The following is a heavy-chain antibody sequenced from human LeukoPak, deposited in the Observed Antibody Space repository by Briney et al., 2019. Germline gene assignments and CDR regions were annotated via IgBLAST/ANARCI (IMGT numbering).Heavy chain of an antibody. CDR2: ISFDGSNK. Sequence: GGSLRLSCAASGFTFDNYAMSWVRQAPGKGLEWVSFISFDGSNKDYADSVKGRFTISRDNAKNTLYLQMNSLRAEDTAAYYCAKETIVPAGFFDYWGQGTLVTVSS. D-gene: IGHD2-2*01. J-gene: IGHJ4*02. CDR3: AKETIVPAGFFDY. V-gene: IGHV3-30*18. CDR1: GFTFDNYA.